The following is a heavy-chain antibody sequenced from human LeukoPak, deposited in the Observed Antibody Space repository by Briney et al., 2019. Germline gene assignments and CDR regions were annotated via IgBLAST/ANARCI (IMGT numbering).Heavy chain of an antibody. CDR1: GYTFTSYG. V-gene: IGHV1-69*13. D-gene: IGHD3-16*01. J-gene: IGHJ4*02. CDR3: ARGGGGLTDFDY. Sequence: SVKVSCKASGYTFTSYGISWVRQAPGQGLEWMGGIIPIFGTANYAQKFQGRVTITADESTSTAYMELSSLRSEDTAVYYCARGGGGLTDFDYWGQGTLVTVSS. CDR2: IIPIFGTA.